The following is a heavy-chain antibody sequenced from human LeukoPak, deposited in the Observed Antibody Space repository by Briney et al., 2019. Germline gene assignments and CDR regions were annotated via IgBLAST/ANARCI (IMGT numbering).Heavy chain of an antibody. CDR2: INPNSGGT. J-gene: IGHJ4*02. CDR1: GYTFTSYG. D-gene: IGHD5-18*01. V-gene: IGHV1-2*02. Sequence: ASVKVSCKASGYTFTSYGISWVRQAPGQGLEWMGWINPNSGGTNYAQKFQGRVTMTRDTSISTAYMELSRLRSDDTAVCYCARGETYGYSYGYYFDYWGQGTLVTVSS. CDR3: ARGETYGYSYGYYFDY.